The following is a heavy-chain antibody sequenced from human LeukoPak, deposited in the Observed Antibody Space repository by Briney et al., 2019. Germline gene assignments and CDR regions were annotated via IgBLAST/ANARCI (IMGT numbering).Heavy chain of an antibody. CDR2: IIPIFGTA. V-gene: IGHV1-69*13. CDR3: ARDEYCSSTSCYGRYYYYGMHV. J-gene: IGHJ6*02. D-gene: IGHD2-2*01. Sequence: SVKVSCKASGGTFSSYAISWVRQAPGQGLEWMGGIIPIFGTANYAQKFQGRVTITADESTSTAYMELSSLRSEDTAVYYCARDEYCSSTSCYGRYYYYGMHVWGQGTTVTVSS. CDR1: GGTFSSYA.